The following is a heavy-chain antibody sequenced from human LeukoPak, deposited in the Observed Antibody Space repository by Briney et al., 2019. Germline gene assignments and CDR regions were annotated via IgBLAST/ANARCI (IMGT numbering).Heavy chain of an antibody. CDR2: IYTSGST. Sequence: SDTLSLTCTLWVRSMSSYYWIWIRRPGGRAREWIGRIYTSGSTNYNPSLKSRVTMSVDTSKNQLSLKLSSVTAADTAVYYCAREARSSYYMDVWGKGTTVTVSS. V-gene: IGHV4-4*07. CDR1: VRSMSSYY. D-gene: IGHD4-17*01. J-gene: IGHJ6*03. CDR3: AREARSSYYMDV.